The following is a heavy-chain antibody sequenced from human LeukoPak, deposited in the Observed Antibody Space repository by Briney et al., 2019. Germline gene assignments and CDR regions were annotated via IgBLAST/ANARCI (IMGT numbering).Heavy chain of an antibody. V-gene: IGHV3-74*01. D-gene: IGHD1-26*01. Sequence: GGSLRLSCAASGFTFSSNWMHWVRQAPGKGLVWVSRINEDGSTTNYADSVKGRSTIFRGNAKNTLYLQMNSLRAEDTAVYYCVRDLGGRSGHWGQGTLVTVSS. CDR1: GFTFSSNW. CDR2: INEDGSTT. J-gene: IGHJ4*02. CDR3: VRDLGGRSGH.